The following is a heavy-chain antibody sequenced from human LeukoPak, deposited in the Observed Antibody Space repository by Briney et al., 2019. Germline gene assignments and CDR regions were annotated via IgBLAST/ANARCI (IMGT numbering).Heavy chain of an antibody. J-gene: IGHJ3*02. Sequence: GGSLRLSCAASGFTFSSYAISWVRQALGKGLEWVSAISGSGGSTYYADSVKGRFTISRDNSKNTLYLQMNSLRAEDTAVYQCAKGRYYHDNSDAFEIWGQGTMVTVSS. CDR1: GFTFSSYA. CDR3: AKGRYYHDNSDAFEI. V-gene: IGHV3-23*01. CDR2: ISGSGGST. D-gene: IGHD3-22*01.